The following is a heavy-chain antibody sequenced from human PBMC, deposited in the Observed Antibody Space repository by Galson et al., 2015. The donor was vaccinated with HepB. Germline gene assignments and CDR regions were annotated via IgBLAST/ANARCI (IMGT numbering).Heavy chain of an antibody. CDR1: GYTFSSYT. J-gene: IGHJ4*02. CDR3: ARDPAQLWLSGGLSDY. V-gene: IGHV1-69*04. Sequence: SVKVSCKASGYTFSSYTISWVRQAPGQGLEWMGRIIPILGIANYAQKFQGRVTITADKSTSTAYMELSSLRSEDTAVYYCARDPAQLWLSGGLSDYWGQGTLVTVSS. D-gene: IGHD5-18*01. CDR2: IIPILGIA.